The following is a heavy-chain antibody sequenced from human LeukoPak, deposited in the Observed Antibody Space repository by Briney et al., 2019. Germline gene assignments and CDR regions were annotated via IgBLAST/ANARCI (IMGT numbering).Heavy chain of an antibody. CDR1: GFTFSSYS. J-gene: IGHJ4*02. V-gene: IGHV3-23*01. D-gene: IGHD5-12*01. Sequence: GGSLRLSCAASGFTFSSYSMSWVRQAPGMGLQWVSAIGGSDGNTYYADSVKGRFTISRDNSKNSLYLQINSLRANDTAVYYCAKVQYSDYDMNFDSWGQGTLVTVSS. CDR2: IGGSDGNT. CDR3: AKVQYSDYDMNFDS.